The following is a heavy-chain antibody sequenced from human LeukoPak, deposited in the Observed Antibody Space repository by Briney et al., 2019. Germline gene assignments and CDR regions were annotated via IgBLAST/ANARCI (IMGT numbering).Heavy chain of an antibody. CDR2: IGARGDVT. J-gene: IGHJ4*02. Sequence: GGSQRLSCTVSGLAISGYAMSWVRQAPGKGPEWVSSIGARGDVTYSADSVKGRFTISRDNSKRTLFLQMNSLRAEDTAVYYCAKVHYTASFPGSFPGRNYFDSWGQGSLVTVSS. CDR1: GLAISGYA. V-gene: IGHV3-23*01. D-gene: IGHD1-26*01. CDR3: AKVHYTASFPGSFPGRNYFDS.